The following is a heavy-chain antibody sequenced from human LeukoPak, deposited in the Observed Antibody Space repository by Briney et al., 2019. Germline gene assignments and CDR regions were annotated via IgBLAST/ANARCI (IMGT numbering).Heavy chain of an antibody. V-gene: IGHV3-72*01. J-gene: IGHJ4*02. D-gene: IGHD1-26*01. CDR2: TRNKANSYST. CDR1: GFTFSDHY. Sequence: GGSLRLSCAASGFTFSDHYMDWVRQAAGKGLEWVGRTRNKANSYSTAYAASVRDRFTISRDVSENSLYLQMSSLKTEDTAVYYCARLNRIGGTYFFDYWGQGTLVTVSS. CDR3: ARLNRIGGTYFFDY.